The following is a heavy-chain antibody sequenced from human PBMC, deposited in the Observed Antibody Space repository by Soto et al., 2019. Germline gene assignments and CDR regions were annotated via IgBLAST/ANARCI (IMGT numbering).Heavy chain of an antibody. CDR2: IYPGDSDT. V-gene: IGHV5-51*01. D-gene: IGHD3-10*01. CDR1: GYSFTSYW. J-gene: IGHJ5*02. Sequence: GESLKISCKGSGYSFTSYWIGWVRQMPGKGLEWMGIIYPGDSDTRYSPSFQGQVTISADKSISTAYLQWSSLKASDTAMYYCARQIWFGELPYNWFDPWGQGTLVTVS. CDR3: ARQIWFGELPYNWFDP.